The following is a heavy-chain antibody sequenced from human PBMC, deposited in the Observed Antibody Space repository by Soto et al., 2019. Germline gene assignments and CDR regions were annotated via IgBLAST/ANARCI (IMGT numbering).Heavy chain of an antibody. CDR2: IYWNDDK. V-gene: IGHV2-5*01. CDR3: AHTLRYRDSYYFDY. CDR1: GFSLSTSGVG. Sequence: QITLKESGPTLVKPTQTLTLTCTFSGFSLSTSGVGVGWIRQPPGKALEWLALIYWNDDKRYSPSLKSRLTITEDTSKNQVVLTMTIMDPVDTATYYCAHTLRYRDSYYFDYWGQGTLVTVSS. J-gene: IGHJ4*02. D-gene: IGHD4-17*01.